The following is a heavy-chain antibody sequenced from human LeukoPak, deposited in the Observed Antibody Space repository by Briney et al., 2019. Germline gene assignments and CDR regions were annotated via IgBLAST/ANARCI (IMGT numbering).Heavy chain of an antibody. D-gene: IGHD6-13*01. J-gene: IGHJ4*02. CDR3: ARAAAAGMYHFDY. V-gene: IGHV3-74*01. CDR2: INTDGSNT. CDR1: GFTFSSYW. Sequence: GGSLRLSCAASGFTFSSYWMHWVRQAPGKGLVWLSRINTDGSNTSYAVSVKGRFTVSRDNAKNTLYLQMNSPRAEDTAVYYCARAAAAGMYHFDYWGQGTLVTVSS.